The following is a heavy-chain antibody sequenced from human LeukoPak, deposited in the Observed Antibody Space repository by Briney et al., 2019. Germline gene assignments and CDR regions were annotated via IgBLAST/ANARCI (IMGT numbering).Heavy chain of an antibody. J-gene: IGHJ4*02. D-gene: IGHD1-26*01. CDR1: GLTFDDYG. CDR3: ARIKSSGNYSPFDY. V-gene: IGHV3-20*04. CDR2: INWNGGST. Sequence: PGGSLRLSCAASGLTFDDYGTSWVRQVPGKGLEWVSGINWNGGSTGYADSVKGRFTISRDNAKNFLYLQMNSLRAEDTALYYCARIKSSGNYSPFDYWGQGALLTVSS.